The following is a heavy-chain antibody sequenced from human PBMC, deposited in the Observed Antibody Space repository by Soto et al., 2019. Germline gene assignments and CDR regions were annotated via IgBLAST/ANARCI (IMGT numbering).Heavy chain of an antibody. CDR2: INHSGST. D-gene: IGHD6-19*01. Sequence: PSETLSLTCAVYGWSFSGYDWSWIRQPPGKGLEWIGEINHSGSTNYNPSLKSRVTISVDTSKNQFSLKLSSVTAADTAVYYCASQHKAVAGTENWFDPWGQGTLVTVSS. CDR1: GWSFSGYD. J-gene: IGHJ5*02. CDR3: ASQHKAVAGTENWFDP. V-gene: IGHV4-34*01.